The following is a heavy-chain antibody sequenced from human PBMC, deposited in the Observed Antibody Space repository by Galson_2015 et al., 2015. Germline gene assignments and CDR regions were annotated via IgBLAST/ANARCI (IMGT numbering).Heavy chain of an antibody. V-gene: IGHV4-39*06. CDR2: IYHGGST. CDR1: GGSISSTPYY. CDR3: ARDPAGYSFGDYFDS. Sequence: SETLSLTCAVSGGSISSTPYYWGWIRQPPGKGLEWIGNIYHGGSTWYNPSLKSRVTISVDTSKNQFPLKLTSVTAADTAVYYCARDPAGYSFGDYFDSWGQGTLVTVSS. J-gene: IGHJ4*02. D-gene: IGHD3-16*01.